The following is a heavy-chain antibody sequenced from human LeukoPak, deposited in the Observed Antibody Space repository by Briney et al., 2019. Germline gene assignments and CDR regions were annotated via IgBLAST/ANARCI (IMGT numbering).Heavy chain of an antibody. CDR3: AKDGDYATAGTFDC. CDR2: IRYDGINK. CDR1: GFTFSSYG. V-gene: IGHV3-30*02. J-gene: IGHJ4*02. D-gene: IGHD4-17*01. Sequence: PGGSLRLSCSASGFTFSSYGMHWVRQAPGKGLEWVAFIRYDGINKYYAHSVKGRLTISRDKSKNTLYLQMNSLRAEDTAVYYCAKDGDYATAGTFDCWGQGTLVTVSS.